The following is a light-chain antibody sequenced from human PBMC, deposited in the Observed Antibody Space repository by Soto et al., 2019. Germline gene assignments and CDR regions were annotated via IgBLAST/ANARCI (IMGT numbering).Light chain of an antibody. J-gene: IGLJ2*01. CDR2: GNT. CDR1: SSNIGAGYD. Sequence: QSVLTQPPSVSGAPGQRVTISCTGSSSNIGAGYDVHWYQQLPGRAPKLLIYGNTHRPSGVHDRFSGSKSGTSASLAITGLQAEDEADYYCLSFDSSLSVVFGGGTKLTVL. V-gene: IGLV1-40*01. CDR3: LSFDSSLSVV.